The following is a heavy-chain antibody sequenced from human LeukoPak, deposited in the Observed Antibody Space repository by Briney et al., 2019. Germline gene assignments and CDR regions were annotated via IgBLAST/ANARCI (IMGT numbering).Heavy chain of an antibody. D-gene: IGHD3-16*01. CDR1: GGSISSYY. CDR2: IYTSGST. J-gene: IGHJ3*02. CDR3: ARALRIMITFGGVGDAFDI. Sequence: KSSETLSLTCTVSGGSISSYYWSWIRQPAGKGLEWIGRIYTSGSTNYNPSLKSRVTMSVDTSKNQFSLKLSSVTAADTAVYYCARALRIMITFGGVGDAFDIWGQGTMVTVSS. V-gene: IGHV4-4*07.